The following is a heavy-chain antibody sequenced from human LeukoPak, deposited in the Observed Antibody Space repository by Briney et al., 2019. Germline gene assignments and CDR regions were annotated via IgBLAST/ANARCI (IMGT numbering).Heavy chain of an antibody. V-gene: IGHV4-4*07. CDR2: IYTTGTT. Sequence: SETLSLTCTVSSGSINSYYWGWVRQPPGKGLEWIGRIYTTGTTQYNPSLQSRVTMSVDTSTKQFSLNLRSMTAADTAVYYCGRQGYTASYYFLDYRSQGALVAV. J-gene: IGHJ4*02. CDR3: GRQGYTASYYFLDY. D-gene: IGHD1-26*01. CDR1: SGSINSYY.